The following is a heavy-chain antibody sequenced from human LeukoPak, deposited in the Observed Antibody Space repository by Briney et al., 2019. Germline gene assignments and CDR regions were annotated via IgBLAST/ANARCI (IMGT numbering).Heavy chain of an antibody. V-gene: IGHV1-24*01. Sequence: ASVKVSCKLSGYSINELSMHWVRQAPGKGLEWMGGFDPEDGETNYAQKFRGRLTMTEDTSTDTGYMELSSLRSEDTAVYYCATSRYYDPSGPPYFDDWGQGTLVTVSS. CDR2: FDPEDGET. CDR1: GYSINELS. J-gene: IGHJ4*02. D-gene: IGHD3-22*01. CDR3: ATSRYYDPSGPPYFDD.